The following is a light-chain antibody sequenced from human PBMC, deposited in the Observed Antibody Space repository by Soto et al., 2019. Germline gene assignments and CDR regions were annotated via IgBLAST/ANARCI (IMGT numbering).Light chain of an antibody. V-gene: IGLV2-8*01. J-gene: IGLJ2*01. CDR2: EVT. Sequence: QSVLTQTPSASGSPGQSVTISCTGTSNDVGNYDFVSWYQQHPGKAPKLIIYEVTKRPSGVPARFSGSKSGNAASLTVSGLQAEDEAHYYCSSYGGNNNILFGGGTKVTVL. CDR1: SNDVGNYDF. CDR3: SSYGGNNNIL.